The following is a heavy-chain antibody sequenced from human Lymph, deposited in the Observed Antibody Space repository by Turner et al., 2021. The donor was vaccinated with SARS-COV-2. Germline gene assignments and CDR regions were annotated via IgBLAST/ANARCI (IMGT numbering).Heavy chain of an antibody. Sequence: QVQLQESGPGLVRPSENLSLTCTVSGGSISSTSWSWIRQSPGRGLEWIGYFYKIGSIDYNPTLRSRVTISVDTSKNQLSLNLISVTAADTAVYDCARHQGSTSGYDHGMNVWGQGTAVIVSS. D-gene: IGHD1-1*01. CDR2: FYKIGSI. V-gene: IGHV4-59*08. CDR3: ARHQGSTSGYDHGMNV. J-gene: IGHJ6*02. CDR1: GGSISSTS.